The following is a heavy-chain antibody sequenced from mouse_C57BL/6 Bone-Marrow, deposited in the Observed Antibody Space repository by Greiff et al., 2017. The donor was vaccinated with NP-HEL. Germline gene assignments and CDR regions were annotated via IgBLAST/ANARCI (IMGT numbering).Heavy chain of an antibody. V-gene: IGHV1-80*01. CDR2: IYPGDGDT. J-gene: IGHJ2*01. Sequence: QLQESGAELVKPGASVKISCKASGYAFSSYWMNWVKQRPGKGLEWIGQIYPGDGDTNYNGKFKGKATLTADKSSSTAYMQLSSLTSEDSAVYFCARLGKLRGFDYWGQGTTLTVSS. CDR1: GYAFSSYW. D-gene: IGHD1-1*01. CDR3: ARLGKLRGFDY.